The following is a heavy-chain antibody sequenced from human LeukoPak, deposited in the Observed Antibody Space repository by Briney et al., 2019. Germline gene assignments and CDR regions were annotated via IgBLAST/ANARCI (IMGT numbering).Heavy chain of an antibody. D-gene: IGHD3-10*01. CDR3: ARVGSNYYYYYGMDV. J-gene: IGHJ6*04. CDR2: IYSGGST. V-gene: IGHV3-66*01. CDR1: GFTVSSNY. Sequence: YPGGSLRLSCAASGFTVSSNYMSWVRQAPGKGLEWVSVIYSGGSTYYADSVKGRFTISRDNSKNTLYLQMNSLRAEDTAVYYCARVGSNYYYYYGMDVWGKGTTVTVSS.